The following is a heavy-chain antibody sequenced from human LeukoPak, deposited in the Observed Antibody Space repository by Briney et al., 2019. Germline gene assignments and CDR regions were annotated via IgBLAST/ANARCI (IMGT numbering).Heavy chain of an antibody. CDR3: ARNPDYGGYGWFDP. Sequence: PGGSLRLSCAASGFTVSSNYMSWVRQAPGKGLEWVSVIYSGGSTYSADSVKGRFTISRDNSKNTLYLQMNSLRAEDTAVYYCARNPDYGGYGWFDPWGQGTLVTVSS. CDR1: GFTVSSNY. J-gene: IGHJ5*02. V-gene: IGHV3-53*01. D-gene: IGHD4-17*01. CDR2: IYSGGST.